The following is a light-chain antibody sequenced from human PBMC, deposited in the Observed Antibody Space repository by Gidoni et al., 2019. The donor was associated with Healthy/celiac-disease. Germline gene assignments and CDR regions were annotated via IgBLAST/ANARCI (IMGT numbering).Light chain of an antibody. J-gene: IGKJ1*01. V-gene: IGKV3-20*01. CDR2: GAS. CDR1: QSVSSSY. Sequence: EIVLTRSPGTLSLSPGERATLSCSASQSVSSSYLAWYQQKPGQAPRLLIYGASSRATGIPDRCSGSGCGTDLTLTISRLEHEDFAVYYCQQYGSSTGTFGQGTKVEIK. CDR3: QQYGSSTGT.